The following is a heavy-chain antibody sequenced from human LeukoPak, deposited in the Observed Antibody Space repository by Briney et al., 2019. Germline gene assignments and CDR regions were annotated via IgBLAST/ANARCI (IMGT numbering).Heavy chain of an antibody. D-gene: IGHD6-19*01. V-gene: IGHV3-7*01. J-gene: IGHJ3*02. CDR2: INQDGFEK. Sequence: PGGSLRLSCAASGFTFSSYAMSWVRQAPGKGLEWVAYINQDGFEKDYVDSVKGRFTVSRDNAKNSLYLQMNSLRAEDTALYYCARDSEKSSSFAFDIWGQGTVVTVSS. CDR1: GFTFSSYA. CDR3: ARDSEKSSSFAFDI.